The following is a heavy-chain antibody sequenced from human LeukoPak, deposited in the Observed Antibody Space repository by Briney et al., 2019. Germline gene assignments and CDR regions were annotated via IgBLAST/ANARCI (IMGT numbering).Heavy chain of an antibody. CDR2: IKKDGSET. CDR3: ARLADY. V-gene: IGHV3-7*01. Sequence: PGGSLRLSCTVSGFTFSNFSMSWVRQAPGKRLEWVATIKKDGSETYYGDSVKGRFTVSRDNAKNSLYLQLNRSTAEDTAVYYCARLADYWGQGTLVTVSS. J-gene: IGHJ4*02. CDR1: GFTFSNFS.